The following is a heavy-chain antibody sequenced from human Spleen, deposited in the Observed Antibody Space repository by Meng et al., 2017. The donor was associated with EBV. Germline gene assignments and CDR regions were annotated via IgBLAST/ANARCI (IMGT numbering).Heavy chain of an antibody. D-gene: IGHD2-2*01. V-gene: IGHV4-34*01. J-gene: IGHJ4*02. Sequence: QVQLQQWGAGLLRPSETLSLTCAVYGESFSDNYWSWIRQSPGKGLEWIGESDHTGGTNYNPSLMSRVTISVDTSKNQFSLNLNSVTAADTAVYYCARGCSSTNCNSDFDYWGQGTLVTVPS. CDR2: SDHTGGT. CDR3: ARGCSSTNCNSDFDY. CDR1: GESFSDNY.